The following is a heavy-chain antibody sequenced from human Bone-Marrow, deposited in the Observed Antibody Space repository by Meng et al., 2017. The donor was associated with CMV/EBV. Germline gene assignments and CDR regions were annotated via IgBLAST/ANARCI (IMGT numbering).Heavy chain of an antibody. J-gene: IGHJ5*02. D-gene: IGHD2-2*01. CDR2: IYHSGST. CDR3: ASLVVPAARGNWFDP. V-gene: IGHV4-38-2*02. Sequence: SETLSLTCTVSGYSISSGYYWGWIRQPPGKGLEWIGSIYHSGSTYYNPSLKSRVTISVDTSKNQFSLKLSSVTAADTAVYYCASLVVPAARGNWFDPWGQGTLVTVSS. CDR1: GYSISSGYY.